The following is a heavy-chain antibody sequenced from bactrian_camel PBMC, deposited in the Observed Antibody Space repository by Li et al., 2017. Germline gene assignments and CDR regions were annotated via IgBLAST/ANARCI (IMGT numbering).Heavy chain of an antibody. Sequence: VQLVESGGGSVQTGGSLRLSCASSKYTSSSNCMGWFRQAPGKEREGVAIVYIGGGGSTYYTNLVKGRFTVSQDSTKSTLYLEMNSLTPEDTATYYCAVGWGYCLSGSWHIGGNPHWVQGTQVTVS. D-gene: IGHD5*01. CDR2: VYIGGGGST. CDR3: AVGWGYCLSGSWHIGGNPH. J-gene: IGHJ4*01. CDR1: KYTSSSNC. V-gene: IGHV3S31*01.